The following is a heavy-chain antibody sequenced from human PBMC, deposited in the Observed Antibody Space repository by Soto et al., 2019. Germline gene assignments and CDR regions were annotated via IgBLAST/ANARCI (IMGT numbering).Heavy chain of an antibody. V-gene: IGHV4-61*01. CDR1: GGSVSSGSYY. CDR3: ARAGVWELGAFDY. Sequence: QVQLQESGPGLVKPSETLSLTCTVSGGSVSSGSYYWSWIRQPPGKGLEWIGYIYYSGSTNYNPSLKSRVTISVDTSKNQLSLKLSSVTAADTAVYYCARAGVWELGAFDYWGQGTLVTVSS. D-gene: IGHD1-26*01. CDR2: IYYSGST. J-gene: IGHJ4*02.